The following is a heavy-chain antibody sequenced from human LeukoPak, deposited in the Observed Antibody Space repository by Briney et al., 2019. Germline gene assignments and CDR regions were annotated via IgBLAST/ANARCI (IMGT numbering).Heavy chain of an antibody. CDR2: ISWDGGST. V-gene: IGHV3-43D*03. CDR1: GFTFDDYA. Sequence: GGSLRLFCAASGFTFDDYAMHWVRQAPGKGLEWVSLISWDGGSTYYADSVKGRFTIFRDNSKNSLYLQMTSLRAEDTALYYCAKEGGYSYATEAYYFDYWGQGTLVTVSS. D-gene: IGHD5-18*01. CDR3: AKEGGYSYATEAYYFDY. J-gene: IGHJ4*02.